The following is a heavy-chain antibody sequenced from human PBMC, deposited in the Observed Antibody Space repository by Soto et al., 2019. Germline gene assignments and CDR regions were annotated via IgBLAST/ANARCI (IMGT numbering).Heavy chain of an antibody. V-gene: IGHV3-30-3*01. CDR1: GFTFSGYA. CDR2: ISYDGSNK. Sequence: GGSLRLSCAASGFTFSGYAMHWVRQAPGKGLEWVAVISYDGSNKYYADSVKGRFTISRDNSKNTLYLQMNSLRAEDTAVYYCARDLXDFWSGYKTVYYYYGMDVWGQGTTVTVSS. D-gene: IGHD3-3*01. CDR3: ARDLXDFWSGYKTVYYYYGMDV. J-gene: IGHJ6*02.